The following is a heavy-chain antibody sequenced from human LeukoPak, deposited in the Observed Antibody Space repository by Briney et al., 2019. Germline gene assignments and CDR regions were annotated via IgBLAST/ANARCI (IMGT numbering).Heavy chain of an antibody. CDR1: GGSISTYY. J-gene: IGHJ5*02. V-gene: IGHV4-59*06. CDR2: ISYSGST. Sequence: PSETLSLTCTVSGGSISTYYWSWIRQHPGKGLERIGYISYSGSTYYNPSLKSRVNISMDTSKNQFSLTLTSVTAADTAVYYCARDYGDYFRWFDPWGQGTLVTVSS. D-gene: IGHD4-17*01. CDR3: ARDYGDYFRWFDP.